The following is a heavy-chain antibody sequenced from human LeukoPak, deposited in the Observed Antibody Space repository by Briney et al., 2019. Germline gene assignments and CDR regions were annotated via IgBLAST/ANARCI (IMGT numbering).Heavy chain of an antibody. CDR3: AKDLRRRYYFGSGSRGGTFDI. Sequence: GGSLRLSCAASGFMFSNYGMQWVRQVPGKGLEWVAVISYDGSNKYYADSVKGRFTISRDNSKNTLYLQMNSLRAEDTAVYYCAKDLRRRYYFGSGSRGGTFDIWGQGTMVTVSS. D-gene: IGHD3-10*01. CDR2: ISYDGSNK. V-gene: IGHV3-30*18. CDR1: GFMFSNYG. J-gene: IGHJ3*02.